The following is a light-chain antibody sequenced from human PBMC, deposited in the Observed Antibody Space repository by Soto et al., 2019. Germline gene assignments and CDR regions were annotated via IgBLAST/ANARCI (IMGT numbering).Light chain of an antibody. CDR3: CSYAGNYTF. CDR1: SNDVGGYDY. V-gene: IGLV2-11*01. J-gene: IGLJ2*01. Sequence: QSVLTQPRSVSGSPGQSVTISCTGTSNDVGGYDYVSWYQQYPGKAPTYILYDVTKRPSGVPDRFSGSKSGNTASLTISGLQADDEADYYCCSYAGNYTFFGGGTKLTAL. CDR2: DVT.